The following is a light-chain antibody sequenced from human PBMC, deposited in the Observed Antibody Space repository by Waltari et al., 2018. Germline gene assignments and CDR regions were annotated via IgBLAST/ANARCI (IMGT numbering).Light chain of an antibody. CDR2: SNN. Sequence: QSVLTRPPSASGTPGQRVTTSCSGSSPNIGSNTVNWYQQLPGTAPKLLIYSNNQRPSGVPDRFSGSKSGTSASLAISGLQSEDEADYYCAAWDDSLNGVVFGGGTKLTVL. V-gene: IGLV1-44*01. J-gene: IGLJ2*01. CDR3: AAWDDSLNGVV. CDR1: SPNIGSNT.